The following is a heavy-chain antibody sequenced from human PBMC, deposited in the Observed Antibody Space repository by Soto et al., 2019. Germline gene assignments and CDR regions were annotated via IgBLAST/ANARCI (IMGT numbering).Heavy chain of an antibody. CDR2: IYTMASI. D-gene: IGHD1-26*01. CDR3: AREREAGYNFYSGMDV. V-gene: IGHV4-61*02. J-gene: IGHJ6*02. Sequence: PSETLSLTCTVSGDSVTSCDYSWAWIRQPAGRGLGWLCRIYTMASINYNPSLKGRVTLSVDTSTNQVSLRLASVTAADTAIYYCAREREAGYNFYSGMDVWGQGTTVTVSS. CDR1: GDSVTSCDYS.